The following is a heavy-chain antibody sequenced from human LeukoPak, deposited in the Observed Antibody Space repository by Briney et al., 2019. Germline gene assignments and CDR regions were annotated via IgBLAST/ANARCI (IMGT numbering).Heavy chain of an antibody. CDR3: AGHHPRNTVDF. CDR2: ISDIGSI. V-gene: IGHV4-59*08. D-gene: IGHD2/OR15-2a*01. Sequence: SETLSLTCTVYGGSFSGYYWSWIRQPPGKGLEWIAYISDIGSINYNPSLKSRVTISLDTSKNQFSLKLSSVTAADTAVYYCAGHHPRNTVDFWGQGTLVTVSS. CDR1: GGSFSGYY. J-gene: IGHJ4*02.